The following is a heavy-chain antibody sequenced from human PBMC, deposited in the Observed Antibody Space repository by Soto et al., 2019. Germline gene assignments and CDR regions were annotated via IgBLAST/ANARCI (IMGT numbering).Heavy chain of an antibody. CDR3: AGDGGYCSSTSCYRAHYYYYMDV. Sequence: QVQLVESGGGVVQPGRSLRLSCAASGFTFSSYGMHWVRQAPGKGLEWVAVIWYDGSNKYYADSVKGRFTISRDNSKNTLDWQMNSLRADDTAVYYCAGDGGYCSSTSCYRAHYYYYMDVWGKGTTVTVSS. CDR1: GFTFSSYG. CDR2: IWYDGSNK. V-gene: IGHV3-33*01. J-gene: IGHJ6*03. D-gene: IGHD2-2*02.